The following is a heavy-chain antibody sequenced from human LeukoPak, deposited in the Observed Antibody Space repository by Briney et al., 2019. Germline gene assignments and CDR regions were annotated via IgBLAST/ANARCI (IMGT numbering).Heavy chain of an antibody. D-gene: IGHD2-2*01. V-gene: IGHV1-58*02. Sequence: SVKVSCKASGFTFTSSAMQWVRQARGQRLEWIGWIVVGSGNTNYAQKFQERVTITRDMSTSTAYTELSSLRSEDTAVYYCAADADCSSTSCLTIFDYWGQGTLVTVSS. CDR1: GFTFTSSA. CDR2: IVVGSGNT. CDR3: AADADCSSTSCLTIFDY. J-gene: IGHJ4*02.